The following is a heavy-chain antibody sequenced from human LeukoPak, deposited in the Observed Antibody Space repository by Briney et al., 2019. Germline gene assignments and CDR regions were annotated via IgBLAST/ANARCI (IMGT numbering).Heavy chain of an antibody. V-gene: IGHV3-23*01. J-gene: IGHJ4*02. D-gene: IGHD5-24*01. Sequence: GGSPRLSCAASGFTFSSYAMSWVRQAPGKGLEWVSAISGSGGSTYYADSVKGRFTISRDNSKNTLYLQMNSLRAEGTAVYYCAKDPVEMAAISYFDYWGQGTLVTVSS. CDR2: ISGSGGST. CDR3: AKDPVEMAAISYFDY. CDR1: GFTFSSYA.